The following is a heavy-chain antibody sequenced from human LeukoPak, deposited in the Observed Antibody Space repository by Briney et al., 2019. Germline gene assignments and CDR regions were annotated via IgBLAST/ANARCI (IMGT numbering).Heavy chain of an antibody. Sequence: PSETLSLTCTVSGGSISSYYWSWIRQHPGKGLEWLGYIYYSGNTNYNPSLKSRITISLDTSRNQFSLKLSSVTAADTAIYYCAREGPTATSIDYWGQGTLVTVSS. CDR1: GGSISSYY. D-gene: IGHD2-21*02. J-gene: IGHJ4*02. CDR3: AREGPTATSIDY. CDR2: IYYSGNT. V-gene: IGHV4-59*01.